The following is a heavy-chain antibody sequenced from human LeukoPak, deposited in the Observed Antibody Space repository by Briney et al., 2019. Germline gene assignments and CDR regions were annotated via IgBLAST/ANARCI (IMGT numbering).Heavy chain of an antibody. CDR3: ARVKGTVTQYYYYYYMDV. Sequence: PSETLSLTCTVSGGSISSYYWSWIRQPPGKGLEWIGYIYYSGSTNYNPSLKSRVTISVDTSKNQFSLKLSSVTAADTAVYYCARVKGTVTQYYYYYYMDVWGKGTTVTVSS. D-gene: IGHD4-11*01. V-gene: IGHV4-59*01. CDR1: GGSISSYY. CDR2: IYYSGST. J-gene: IGHJ6*03.